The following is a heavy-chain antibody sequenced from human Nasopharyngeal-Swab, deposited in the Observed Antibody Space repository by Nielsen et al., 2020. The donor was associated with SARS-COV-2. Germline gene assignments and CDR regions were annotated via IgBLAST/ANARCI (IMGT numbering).Heavy chain of an antibody. CDR3: ARSLRGSSLHY. CDR1: GFTFSSYS. D-gene: IGHD6-6*01. Sequence: GESLKISCAVPGFTFSSYSMNWVRQAPGKGLEWVSSISSSSSYIYYADSVKGRFTISRDNAKNSLYLQMNSLRAEDTAVYYCARSLRGSSLHYWGQGTLVTVSS. J-gene: IGHJ4*02. V-gene: IGHV3-21*01. CDR2: ISSSSSYI.